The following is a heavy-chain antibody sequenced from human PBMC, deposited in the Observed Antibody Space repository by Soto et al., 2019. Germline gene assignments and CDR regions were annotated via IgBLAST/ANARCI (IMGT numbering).Heavy chain of an antibody. V-gene: IGHV3-33*01. CDR3: ARTLGRRYYYYGMDV. CDR1: GFTFSSYG. J-gene: IGHJ6*02. Sequence: QVQLVESGGGVVQPGRSLRLSCAASGFTFSSYGMHWVRQAPGNGLDWVAVIWYAGSNKYYADSVKGRFTISRDNSKNPLHLQRNSLRADDTAVYYCARTLGRRYYYYGMDVGGQGTTVTVSS. D-gene: IGHD3-10*01. CDR2: IWYAGSNK.